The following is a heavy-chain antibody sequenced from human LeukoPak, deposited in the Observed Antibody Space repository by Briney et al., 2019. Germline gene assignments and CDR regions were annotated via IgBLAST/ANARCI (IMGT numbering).Heavy chain of an antibody. CDR1: GFTFSSYA. J-gene: IGHJ4*02. V-gene: IGHV3-23*01. CDR3: AKAPGPAAVGGFDY. Sequence: GGSLRLSCAASGFTFSSYAMSWVRQAPGKGLEWVSAISGSGDSTYYADSVKGRFTISRDNSKNTLYLQMNSLRVEDTAVYYCAKAPGPAAVGGFDYWGQGTLVAVSS. D-gene: IGHD2-2*01. CDR2: ISGSGDST.